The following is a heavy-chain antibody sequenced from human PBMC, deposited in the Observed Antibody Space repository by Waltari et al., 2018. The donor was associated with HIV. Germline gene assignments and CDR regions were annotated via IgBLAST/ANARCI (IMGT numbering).Heavy chain of an antibody. J-gene: IGHJ6*02. CDR3: AKAVGDTSGRYWGRDV. Sequence: EVQLVESGGGLVQPGGSLRLSCAGSGFTFSNYEMTWVRQAPGKGVDGISYISAGGTKYYADSGKGRFSIARDNAKNSLYLQMNSLRAEDTAVYYCAKAVGDTSGRYWGRDVWGQGTTVTVSS. V-gene: IGHV3-48*03. CDR1: GFTFSNYE. D-gene: IGHD3-16*01. CDR2: ISAGGTK.